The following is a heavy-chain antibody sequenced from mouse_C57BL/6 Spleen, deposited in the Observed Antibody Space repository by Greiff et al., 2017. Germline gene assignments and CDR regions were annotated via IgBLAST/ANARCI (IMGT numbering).Heavy chain of an antibody. Sequence: QVQLLQSGAELVKPGESVKLSCKASGYTFTEYTIHWVKQRSGQGLEWIGWFYPGSGSIKYNETFMDRATLTADESSSTVYMELSRLTSEDSAVYCCARHEAYYRNLYYFDYWGQGTTLTVSS. CDR3: ARHEAYYRNLYYFDY. J-gene: IGHJ2*01. V-gene: IGHV1-62-2*01. D-gene: IGHD2-5*01. CDR1: GYTFTEYT. CDR2: FYPGSGSI.